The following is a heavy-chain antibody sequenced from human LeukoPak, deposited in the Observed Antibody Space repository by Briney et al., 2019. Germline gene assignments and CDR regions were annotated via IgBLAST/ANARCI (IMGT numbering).Heavy chain of an antibody. CDR3: ARSGANYGMDV. CDR1: GYTFTGYY. J-gene: IGHJ6*02. D-gene: IGHD1-26*01. V-gene: IGHV1-2*02. Sequence: SVKVSCRASGYTFTGYYMQWVRHAPAQAREGMGWINPNSGGTNYAQKFQGRVTTTRDTSISTAYMELSRLRSDDTAVYYCARSGANYGMDVWGQGTTVTVSS. CDR2: INPNSGGT.